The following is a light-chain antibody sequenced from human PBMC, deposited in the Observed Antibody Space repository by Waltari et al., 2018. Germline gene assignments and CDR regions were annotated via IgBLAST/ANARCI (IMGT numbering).Light chain of an antibody. V-gene: IGLV2-14*03. CDR2: DVS. CDR1: SSDVGGYNY. CDR3: SSYISSDTLEL. J-gene: IGLJ2*01. Sequence: HSALTQPASVSGSPGPSITISCTGTSSDVGGYNYVSCYQQHPGQAPKLMIYDVSNRPSGVSNRFSGSKSGNTASLTISGLQAEDEADYYCSSYISSDTLELFGGGTSLTVL.